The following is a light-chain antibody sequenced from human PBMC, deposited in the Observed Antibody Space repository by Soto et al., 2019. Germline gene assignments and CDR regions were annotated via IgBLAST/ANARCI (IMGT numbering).Light chain of an antibody. V-gene: IGKV4-1*01. CDR2: WAS. CDR1: QSVLYSSNNRNY. J-gene: IGKJ2*01. Sequence: DIVMTQSPDSLAVSLGERATINCKSSQSVLYSSNNRNYLAWYHQKPGQPPKLLIYWASTRESGVPDRFSGSGSVTDFTLTISSLQAEDVAVYYCQQSYSSPFTFGQGTKLEIK. CDR3: QQSYSSPFT.